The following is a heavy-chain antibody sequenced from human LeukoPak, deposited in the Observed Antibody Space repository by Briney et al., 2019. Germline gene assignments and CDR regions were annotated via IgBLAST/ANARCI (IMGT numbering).Heavy chain of an antibody. CDR2: IYPGDSDT. V-gene: IGHV5-51*01. CDR1: GYSFTSYW. J-gene: IGHJ6*03. D-gene: IGHD1-26*01. Sequence: PGESLKISCKGSGYSFTSYWIGWVRQMPGKGLEWMGIIYPGDSDTRYSPSFQGQVTISADKSISTAYLQWSSLKASDTAMYYCATQAREGDYYYYYMDVWGKGTTVTVSS. CDR3: ATQAREGDYYYYYMDV.